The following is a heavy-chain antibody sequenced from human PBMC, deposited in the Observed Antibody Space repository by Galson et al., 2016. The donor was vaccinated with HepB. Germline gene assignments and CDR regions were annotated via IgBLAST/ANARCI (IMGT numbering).Heavy chain of an antibody. CDR2: IIPIFGKA. CDR3: AKEAPVGPRIDY. CDR1: GGTFSDFA. J-gene: IGHJ4*02. Sequence: SVKVSCKASGGTFSDFAFAWVRQAPGQGLEWMGRIIPIFGKANYAQKFQDRITITADESTNTAYMELSSLRSDDTAIYYCAKEAPVGPRIDYWGQGTLVSVSS. D-gene: IGHD1-26*01. V-gene: IGHV1-69*13.